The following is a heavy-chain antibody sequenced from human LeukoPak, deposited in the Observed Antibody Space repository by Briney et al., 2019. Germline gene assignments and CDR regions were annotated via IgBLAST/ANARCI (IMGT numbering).Heavy chain of an antibody. J-gene: IGHJ3*02. CDR2: IYSDGSRT. V-gene: IGHV3-74*01. CDR1: GFTFSSYW. Sequence: GGSLRLSCAASGFTFSSYWMHWVRQGPGKGLVWVSRIYSDGSRTNNAASVKGRFTISGDNAKNTMYLQMNSLRAEDTAVYYCARSGRGGAFDIWGQGTMVTVSS. CDR3: ARSGRGGAFDI. D-gene: IGHD1-26*01.